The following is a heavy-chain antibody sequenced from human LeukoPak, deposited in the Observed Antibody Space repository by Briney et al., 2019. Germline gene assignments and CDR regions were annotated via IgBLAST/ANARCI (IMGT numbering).Heavy chain of an antibody. J-gene: IGHJ4*02. CDR2: INPSGGST. CDR3: AREEYYYDSSGQFDY. CDR1: GYTFTSYY. D-gene: IGHD3-22*01. V-gene: IGHV1-46*01. Sequence: ASVKVSCKASGYTFTSYYMHWVRQAPGQGLEWMGIINPSGGSTSYAQKFQGRVTMTRDTSTSTVYMELSSLRSKDTAVYYCAREEYYYDSSGQFDYWGQGTLVTVSS.